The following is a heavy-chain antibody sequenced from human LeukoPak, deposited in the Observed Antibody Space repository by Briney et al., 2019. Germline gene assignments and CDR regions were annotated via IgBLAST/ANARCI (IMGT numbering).Heavy chain of an antibody. CDR1: GFTFSSYG. CDR2: ISYDGSNK. V-gene: IGHV3-30*18. CDR3: AKDGYSGYDSAFDI. Sequence: GGSLRLSCAASGFTFSSYGMHWVRQAPGKGLEWVAVISYDGSNKYYADSVKGRFTISRDNSKNTLYLQMNSLRAEDTAVYYCAKDGYSGYDSAFDIWGQGTMVTVSS. J-gene: IGHJ3*02. D-gene: IGHD5-12*01.